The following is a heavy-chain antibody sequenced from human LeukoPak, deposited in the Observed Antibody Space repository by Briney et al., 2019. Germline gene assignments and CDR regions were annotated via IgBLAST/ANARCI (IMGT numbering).Heavy chain of an antibody. CDR2: VSPNNGNT. Sequence: GSGNVSCKAFGYTFYTSSINWGRKAPGQRLWWVGVVSPNNGNTHYAQGVQGRVTMTTDTSRSTAYMELRSLRSDDTAVYYCTRVRNSNNWWGAFDIWGQGTMVTVSS. D-gene: IGHD1-1*01. V-gene: IGHV1-18*01. CDR1: GYTFYTSS. CDR3: TRVRNSNNWWGAFDI. J-gene: IGHJ3*02.